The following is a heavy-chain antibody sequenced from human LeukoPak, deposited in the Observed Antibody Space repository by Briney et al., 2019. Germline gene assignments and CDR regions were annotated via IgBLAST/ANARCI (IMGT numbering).Heavy chain of an antibody. J-gene: IGHJ4*02. D-gene: IGHD2-2*02. CDR2: ISSSSSDI. CDR1: GFTFSAFS. CDR3: ATGYTSATRIDY. V-gene: IGHV3-21*01. Sequence: GGSLRLSCAASGFTFSAFSMNWVRQAPGKGLEWVSAISSSSSDIYYTDSVKGRFTISRDNANNFLYLQVSSLRAEDTAVYYCATGYTSATRIDYWGQGTLVSVSS.